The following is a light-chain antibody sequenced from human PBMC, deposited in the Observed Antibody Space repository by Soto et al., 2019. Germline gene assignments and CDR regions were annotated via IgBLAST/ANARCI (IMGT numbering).Light chain of an antibody. CDR3: HQYYSVPLT. J-gene: IGKJ4*01. V-gene: IGKV4-1*01. CDR2: WAS. Sequence: DIVMTQSPDSLAVSLGERATINCKSSQSLLYNSNNKNYLAWYQQEPGQPPKLLIYWASTRESGVPDRFSGSGSGTDFNLTISSLQAEDVAVYCCHQYYSVPLTFGGGTKVEIK. CDR1: QSLLYNSNNKNY.